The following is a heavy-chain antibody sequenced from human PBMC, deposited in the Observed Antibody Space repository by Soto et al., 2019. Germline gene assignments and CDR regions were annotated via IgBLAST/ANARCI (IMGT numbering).Heavy chain of an antibody. J-gene: IGHJ4*02. CDR1: GGTFSSYT. CDR3: AREEYYYGSGAFFDY. CDR2: IIPILGIA. Sequence: QVQLVQSGAEVKKPGSSVKVSCKASGGTFSSYTISWVRQAPGQGLEWMGRIIPILGIANYAQKFQGRVTITADKFTSTAYMELSRLRSEDTAVYYCAREEYYYGSGAFFDYWGQGTLVTVSS. V-gene: IGHV1-69*08. D-gene: IGHD3-10*01.